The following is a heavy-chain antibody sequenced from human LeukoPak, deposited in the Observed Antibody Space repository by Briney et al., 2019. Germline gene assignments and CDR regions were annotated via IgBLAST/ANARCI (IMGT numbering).Heavy chain of an antibody. CDR1: GFTFGNHT. Sequence: GGSLRLSCTASGFTFGNHTMSWVRQTPGQGLEWVSAISGPGGSTFYADSVKGRFTISRDNSKNTLYLQMSSLRAEDTAVYYCAKAEWLQLRWFSGFDYWGQGTLVTVSS. J-gene: IGHJ4*02. CDR2: ISGPGGST. D-gene: IGHD5-24*01. CDR3: AKAEWLQLRWFSGFDY. V-gene: IGHV3-23*01.